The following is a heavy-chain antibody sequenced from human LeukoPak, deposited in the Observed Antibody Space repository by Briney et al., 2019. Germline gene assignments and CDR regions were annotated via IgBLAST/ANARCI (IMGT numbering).Heavy chain of an antibody. Sequence: GLLSTSCASSGVTLSNNQNGWGRQAPGEGVGGGSVIYSGGSTYYADSVKGRFTISRDNSKNTLYLQMNSLRAEDTAVYYCARDLADWGQGTQVTVSS. CDR3: ARDLAD. CDR2: IYSGGST. J-gene: IGHJ4*02. D-gene: IGHD3-16*01. CDR1: GVTLSNNQ. V-gene: IGHV3-53*01.